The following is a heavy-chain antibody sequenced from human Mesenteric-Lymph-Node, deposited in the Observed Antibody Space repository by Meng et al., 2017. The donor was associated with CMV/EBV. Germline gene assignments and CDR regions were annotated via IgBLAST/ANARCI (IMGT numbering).Heavy chain of an antibody. D-gene: IGHD3-10*01. CDR1: GYTFTSYG. Sequence: ASVKVSCKASGYTFTSYGISWVRQAPGQGLEWMGWISAYNGKTNYAQNVQDRITMTTDTSTNTAYMDLRSLRSDDTAVYYCARDGYYYGSGSTGIDYWGQGTLVTVSS. CDR2: ISAYNGKT. CDR3: ARDGYYYGSGSTGIDY. J-gene: IGHJ4*02. V-gene: IGHV1-18*01.